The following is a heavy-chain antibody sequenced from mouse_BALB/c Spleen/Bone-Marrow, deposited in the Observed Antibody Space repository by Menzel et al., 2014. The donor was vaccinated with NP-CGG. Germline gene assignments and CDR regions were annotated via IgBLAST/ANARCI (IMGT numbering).Heavy chain of an antibody. CDR3: ARQLLYAMDY. V-gene: IGHV5-9*02. D-gene: IGHD2-12*01. CDR2: ISSGGSYT. CDR1: GFAFSSYE. J-gene: IGHJ4*01. Sequence: EVKLMESGGGLVKPGGSLKLSCAASGFAFSSYEMSWVRQTPEKRLEWVATISSGGSYTYYPDSVKGRFTISRDNARNTLYLQMSSLRSEDTALYYCARQLLYAMDYWGQGTSVTVSS.